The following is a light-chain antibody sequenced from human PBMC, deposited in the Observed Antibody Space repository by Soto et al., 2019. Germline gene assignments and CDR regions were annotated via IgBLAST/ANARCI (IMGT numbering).Light chain of an antibody. CDR2: LGS. V-gene: IGKV2-28*01. CDR1: QSLLHRNGYNY. J-gene: IGKJ2*01. Sequence: DIVMTQSPLSLPVTPGEPASITCRSRQSLLHRNGYNYLVWYLQKPGQSPQLLISLGSNRASGVPDRFSGSGSGTDFTLKISRVEAEDVGVYYCMQTLQRFRTFGQGTKLEIK. CDR3: MQTLQRFRT.